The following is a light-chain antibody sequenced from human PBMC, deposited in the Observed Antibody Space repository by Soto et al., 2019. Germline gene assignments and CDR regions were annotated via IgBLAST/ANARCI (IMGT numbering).Light chain of an antibody. CDR1: QSISSW. CDR2: DAS. Sequence: DIQMAQSPSALSSSVGDRVTMSFRASQSISSWLAWYQQKPGKAPKLLIYDASSLESGVPSRFSGSGSGTEFTLTISSLQPDDFATYYCQQYNSYSEAFGKGTKVDI. CDR3: QQYNSYSEA. V-gene: IGKV1-5*01. J-gene: IGKJ1*01.